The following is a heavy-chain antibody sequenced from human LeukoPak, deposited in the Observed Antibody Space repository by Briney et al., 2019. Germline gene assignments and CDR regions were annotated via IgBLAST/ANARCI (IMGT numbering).Heavy chain of an antibody. CDR3: ARDYATYYYGSGSLY. CDR2: ISSRTTYI. J-gene: IGHJ4*02. CDR1: GFTFSSYS. Sequence: GGSLRLSCAASGFTFSSYSMNWVRQAPGKGLEWVSSISSRTTYISYADSVKGRFTISRDNAKNSLYLQMNSLRIEDTAVYYCARDYATYYYGSGSLYWGQGTLVTVSS. V-gene: IGHV3-21*01. D-gene: IGHD3-10*01.